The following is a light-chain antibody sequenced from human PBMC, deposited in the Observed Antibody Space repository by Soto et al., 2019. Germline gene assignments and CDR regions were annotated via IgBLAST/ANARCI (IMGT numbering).Light chain of an antibody. V-gene: IGKV1-39*01. CDR1: QNIESY. J-gene: IGKJ1*01. CDR3: QQTYSTPWT. Sequence: IQMTQSPSSLSASVGDKVTIPCRASQNIESYLNWYQQKPGKAPNLMIHAASTLHSGAPSRFSGSGSGTDFTLTISSLQPEDSATYFCQQTYSTPWTFGRGTKVDIK. CDR2: AAS.